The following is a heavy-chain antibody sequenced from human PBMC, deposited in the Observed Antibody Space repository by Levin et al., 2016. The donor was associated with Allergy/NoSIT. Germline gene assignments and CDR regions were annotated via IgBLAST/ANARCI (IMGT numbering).Heavy chain of an antibody. J-gene: IGHJ6*02. CDR2: IIPIFGTA. Sequence: WVRQAPGQGLEWMGGIIPIFGTANYAQKFQGRVTITADKSTSTAYMELSSLRSEDTAVYYCARGVVNFIHYYGSGSYYPHYYYGMDVWGQGTTVTVSS. V-gene: IGHV1-69*06. D-gene: IGHD3-10*01. CDR3: ARGVVNFIHYYGSGSYYPHYYYGMDV.